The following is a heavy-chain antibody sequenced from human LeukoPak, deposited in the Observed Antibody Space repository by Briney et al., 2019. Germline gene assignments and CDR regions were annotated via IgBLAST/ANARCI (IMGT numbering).Heavy chain of an antibody. CDR2: IKQDGSEN. J-gene: IGHJ4*02. CDR3: ASTRCTGTSCHLPILD. V-gene: IGHV3-7*01. CDR1: GFTFSTYW. Sequence: PGGSLRLSCAASGFTFSTYWMSWVRQAPGKGLEWAANIKQDGSENYYVDSVKGRFTISRDNAKNSLYLQMNSLRAEDTAMYYCASTRCTGTSCHLPILDWGQGILVTVSS. D-gene: IGHD2-2*01.